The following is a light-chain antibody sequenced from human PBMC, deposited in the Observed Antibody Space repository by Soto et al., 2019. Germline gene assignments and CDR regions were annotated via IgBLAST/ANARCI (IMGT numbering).Light chain of an antibody. CDR3: HQYGRSPRT. Sequence: EVVLTQSPGTLSLSPGERATLSCRASQSLSNNYLAWYQQKPGQAPRLLIYGASSRATGIPDRFSGSGSGTDFTLTISRLEPEDFAVYYCHQYGRSPRTFGPGTKLEIK. V-gene: IGKV3-20*01. CDR1: QSLSNNY. J-gene: IGKJ2*01. CDR2: GAS.